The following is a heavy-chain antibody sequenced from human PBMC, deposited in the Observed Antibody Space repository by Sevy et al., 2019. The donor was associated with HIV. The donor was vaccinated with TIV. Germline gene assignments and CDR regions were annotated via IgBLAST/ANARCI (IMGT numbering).Heavy chain of an antibody. CDR3: ARGVVVTAITEYDY. CDR2: IYTSGST. Sequence: SETLSLTCTVSGGSISSYYWSWIRQPAGKGLEWIGRIYTSGSTNYNPSLKSRVTISVDTSKNQFSLKLSSVTAADTAVYYCARGVVVTAITEYDYWGQGTLVTVSS. J-gene: IGHJ4*02. CDR1: GGSISSYY. V-gene: IGHV4-4*07. D-gene: IGHD2-21*02.